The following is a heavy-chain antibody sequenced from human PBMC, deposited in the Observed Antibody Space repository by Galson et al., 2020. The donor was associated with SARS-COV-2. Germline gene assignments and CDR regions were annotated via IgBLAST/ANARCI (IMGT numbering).Heavy chain of an antibody. CDR3: AKDSSSWYSDFDY. J-gene: IGHJ4*02. CDR1: GFTFDDYA. D-gene: IGHD6-13*01. V-gene: IGHV3-9*01. CDR2: ISWNSGSI. Sequence: SLKISCAASGFTFDDYAMHWVRQAPGKGLEWVSGISWNSGSIGYADSVKGRFTISRDNAKNSLYLQMNSLRAEDTALYYCAKDSSSWYSDFDYWGQGTLVTVSS.